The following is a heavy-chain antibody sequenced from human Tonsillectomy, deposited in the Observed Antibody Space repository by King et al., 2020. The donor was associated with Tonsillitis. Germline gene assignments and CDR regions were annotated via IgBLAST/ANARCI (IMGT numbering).Heavy chain of an antibody. Sequence: VQLVESGGGLVKPGGSLRLSCAASGFTFSSYSMNWVRQAPGKGLEWDSSISSSSSYIYYADSVKGRFTISRDNATNSLYLQMNSLRAEDTAVYYCASPYSGSYFGAFDIWGQGTMVTVSS. D-gene: IGHD1-26*01. CDR2: ISSSSSYI. CDR3: ASPYSGSYFGAFDI. J-gene: IGHJ3*02. V-gene: IGHV3-21*01. CDR1: GFTFSSYS.